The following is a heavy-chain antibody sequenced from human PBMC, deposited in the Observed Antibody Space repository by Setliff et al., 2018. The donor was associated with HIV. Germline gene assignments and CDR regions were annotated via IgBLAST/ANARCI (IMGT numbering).Heavy chain of an antibody. CDR3: ARDIGDTATPDY. J-gene: IGHJ4*02. D-gene: IGHD5-18*01. CDR2: INPNSGGT. Sequence: ASVKVSCKASGYTFTAYYIHWVRQAPGQGLEWMGRINPNSGGTHYAHKFQDRVTMTRDTSISTAYMELSRLTSDDTAVYYCARDIGDTATPDYWGQGTLVTVSS. V-gene: IGHV1-2*06. CDR1: GYTFTAYY.